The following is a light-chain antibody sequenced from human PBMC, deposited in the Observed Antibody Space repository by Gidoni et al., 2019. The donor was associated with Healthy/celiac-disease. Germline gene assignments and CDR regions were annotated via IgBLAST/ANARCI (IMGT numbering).Light chain of an antibody. J-gene: IGKJ1*01. V-gene: IGKV1-39*01. CDR1: PSISSY. CDR2: AAS. CDR3: QQSYSTPPT. Sequence: IQMTQSPCSLSASVGDRVTITCRASPSISSYLNWYQQKPGKAPKLLIYAASSLQSGVPSRFSRSGPGTDFTLTISSLQPEDFATYYCQQSYSTPPTFGQGTKVEIK.